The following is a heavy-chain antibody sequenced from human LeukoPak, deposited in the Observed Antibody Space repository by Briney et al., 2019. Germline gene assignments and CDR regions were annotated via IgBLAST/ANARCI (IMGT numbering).Heavy chain of an antibody. CDR1: GFTFSSYA. D-gene: IGHD3-22*01. J-gene: IGHJ1*01. V-gene: IGHV3-23*01. CDR3: AKRDFYDSSGYAPLFQH. CDR2: ISGSGGST. Sequence: GGSLRLSCAASGFTFSSYAMSWVRQAPGKGLEWVSAISGSGGSTYYADSVKGRFTISRDNSKNTLYLQMNSLRAEDTAVYYCAKRDFYDSSGYAPLFQHWGQGTLVTVSS.